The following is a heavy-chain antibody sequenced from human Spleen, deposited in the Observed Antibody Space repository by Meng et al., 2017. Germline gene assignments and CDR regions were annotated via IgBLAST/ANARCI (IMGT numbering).Heavy chain of an antibody. CDR3: ARGPTTMAHDFDY. Sequence: QRWGAGLLKPSETLSLTCVVSGGSFSDYYGSWIRQPPGKGLEWIGEINHSGSTNYNPSLASRATISVDTSQNNLSLKLSSVTAADSAVYYCARGPTTMAHDFDYWGQGTLVTVSS. CDR2: INHSGST. J-gene: IGHJ4*02. CDR1: GGSFSDYY. V-gene: IGHV4-34*01. D-gene: IGHD4-11*01.